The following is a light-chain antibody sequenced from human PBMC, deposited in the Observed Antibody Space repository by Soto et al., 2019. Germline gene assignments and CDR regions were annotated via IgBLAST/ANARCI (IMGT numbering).Light chain of an antibody. J-gene: IGLJ2*01. CDR1: GSNVGASYD. CDR2: GNS. V-gene: IGLV1-40*01. Sequence: QSVLTQPPSVSGAPGQTITMSCTGSGSNVGASYDVHWYQVLPGAGPRLLIYGNSNRPSGVPDRFSGSKSGTSASLAITGLQAEDEADYYCQSYDSSLSVVFGGGTKLTVL. CDR3: QSYDSSLSVV.